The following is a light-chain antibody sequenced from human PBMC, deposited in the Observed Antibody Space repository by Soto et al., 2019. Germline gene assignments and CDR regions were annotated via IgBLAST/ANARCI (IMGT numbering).Light chain of an antibody. CDR2: AAS. CDR3: QQYNNYST. CDR1: QSISSY. V-gene: IGKV1-39*01. Sequence: DIQMTQSPSSLSASVGDRVTITCRASQSISSYLNWYQQKPGKAPKLLIYAASSLQSGVPSRFSGSGSGTEFTLTISSLQPDDFATYYCQQYNNYSTFGQGTKVDIK. J-gene: IGKJ1*01.